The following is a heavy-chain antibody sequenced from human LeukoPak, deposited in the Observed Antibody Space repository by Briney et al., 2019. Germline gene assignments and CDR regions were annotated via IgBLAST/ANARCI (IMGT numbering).Heavy chain of an antibody. V-gene: IGHV4-31*03. D-gene: IGHD3-10*01. CDR2: IYYSGST. J-gene: IGHJ5*02. CDR1: GGSISGGGYY. Sequence: SETLSLACTVSGGSISGGGYYWSWIRQHPGKGLEWIGYIYYSGSTYYNPSLKSRVTISVDTAKNQFSLKLSSVTAADTGVYYCARGLVTMVRGVLGSLNWFDPWGQGTLVTVSS. CDR3: ARGLVTMVRGVLGSLNWFDP.